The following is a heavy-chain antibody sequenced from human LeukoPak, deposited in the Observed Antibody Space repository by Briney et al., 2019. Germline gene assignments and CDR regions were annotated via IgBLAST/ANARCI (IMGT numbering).Heavy chain of an antibody. Sequence: GGSLRLSCAASGFIFSSDWMHWVRHAPGKGLVWVSRINTDGSSTSYADSVKGRFTISRDNAKNTLYLQMNSLRAEDTAVYYCAKGGHSGSFDYWGQGTLVTVSS. D-gene: IGHD5-12*01. V-gene: IGHV3-74*01. CDR1: GFIFSSDW. J-gene: IGHJ4*02. CDR3: AKGGHSGSFDY. CDR2: INTDGSST.